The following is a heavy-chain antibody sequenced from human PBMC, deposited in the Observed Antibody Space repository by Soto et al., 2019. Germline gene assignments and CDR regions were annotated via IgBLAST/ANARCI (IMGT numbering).Heavy chain of an antibody. V-gene: IGHV5-51*01. D-gene: IGHD6-19*01. J-gene: IGHJ5*02. CDR3: ARPFDTSGWYDH. CDR1: GYSFTSYW. Sequence: VGSLKISCNGSGYSFTSYWIAWVRQMPGKGLECMGIIYPGDSDTRYSPSFEGQVTISADKSINTAYLQWSSLKASDSAMYYCARPFDTSGWYDHWGQGTLVTVSS. CDR2: IYPGDSDT.